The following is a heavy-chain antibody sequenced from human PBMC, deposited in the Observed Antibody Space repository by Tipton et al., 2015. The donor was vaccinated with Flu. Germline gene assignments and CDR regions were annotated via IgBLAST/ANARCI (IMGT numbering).Heavy chain of an antibody. V-gene: IGHV3-9*01. CDR2: ISWNSGSI. Sequence: SLRLSCAASGFTFDDYAMHWVRQAPGKGLEWVSGISWNSGSIGYADSVKGRFTISRDNAKNSLYLQMNSLRAEDTAVYYCARSVGLTGTTTDYWGQGTLVTVSS. CDR3: ARSVGLTGTTTDY. D-gene: IGHD1-7*01. J-gene: IGHJ4*02. CDR1: GFTFDDYA.